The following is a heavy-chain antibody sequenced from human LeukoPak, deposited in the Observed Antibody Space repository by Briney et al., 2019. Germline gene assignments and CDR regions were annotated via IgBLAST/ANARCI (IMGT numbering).Heavy chain of an antibody. CDR3: AKGLRSDF. Sequence: REASVMVSCKPSGYTFNHYDVNWVRQAPGQGLEWMGWMNPKSGTRVYAQKFQGRVTMTSDSYINTAYMELTSLTSDDTAVYYCAKGLRSDFWGQGTLVIVSS. V-gene: IGHV1-8*01. J-gene: IGHJ4*02. D-gene: IGHD3-16*02. CDR1: GYTFNHYD. CDR2: MNPKSGTR.